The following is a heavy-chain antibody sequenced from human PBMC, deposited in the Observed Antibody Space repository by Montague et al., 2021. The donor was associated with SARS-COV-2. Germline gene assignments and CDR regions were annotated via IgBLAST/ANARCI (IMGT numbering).Heavy chain of an antibody. Sequence: PALVKPTQTLTLTCTFSGFSLSTSGVGVGWIRQPPGKALEWLALIYWDDDKRYSPSLKSRLTITKDTSKNQVVLTMTNMDPVDTATYYCAHRIGTAAVSNRFRFDPWGQGTLVTVSS. CDR1: GFSLSTSGVG. J-gene: IGHJ5*02. V-gene: IGHV2-5*02. CDR2: IYWDDDK. CDR3: AHRIGTAAVSNRFRFDP. D-gene: IGHD6-13*01.